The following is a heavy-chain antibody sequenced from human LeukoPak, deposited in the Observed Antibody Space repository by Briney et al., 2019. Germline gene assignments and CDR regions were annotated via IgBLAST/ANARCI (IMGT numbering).Heavy chain of an antibody. V-gene: IGHV4-34*01. J-gene: IGHJ4*02. CDR3: ARGGRGYSYGLFDY. Sequence: SETLSLTCAVYGGSFSGYYWSWIRQPPGKGLEWIGEINHSGSTSYNPSLKSRVTISVDTSKNQFSLKLSSVTAADTAVYYCARGGRGYSYGLFDYWGQGTLVTVSS. D-gene: IGHD5-18*01. CDR1: GGSFSGYY. CDR2: INHSGST.